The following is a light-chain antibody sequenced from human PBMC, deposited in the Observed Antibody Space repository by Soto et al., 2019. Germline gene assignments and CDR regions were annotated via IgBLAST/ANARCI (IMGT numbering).Light chain of an antibody. Sequence: EIVLTHSPGTLSLSPCERATLSFSASQSVSSSFLAWYQQKPGQAPRLLIYAASRRATGIPDRFSGSGSGTDFTLTISRLEPEDFAVYYCQQYGSSVFSFGPGTKVDI. CDR2: AAS. J-gene: IGKJ3*01. CDR1: QSVSSSF. CDR3: QQYGSSVFS. V-gene: IGKV3-20*01.